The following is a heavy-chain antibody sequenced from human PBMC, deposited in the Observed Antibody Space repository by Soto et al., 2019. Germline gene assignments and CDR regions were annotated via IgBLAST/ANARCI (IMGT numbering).Heavy chain of an antibody. CDR2: ISYDGSNK. J-gene: IGHJ5*02. V-gene: IGHV3-30*18. CDR3: AKDSVEYYDFWSGPMGFNWLDP. Sequence: SLRLSCAASGFTFSSYGMHWVRQAPGKGLEWVAVISYDGSNKYYADSVKGRFTISRDNSKNTLYLQMNSLRAEDTAVYYCAKDSVEYYDFWSGPMGFNWLDPWGQGTLVTVSS. D-gene: IGHD3-3*01. CDR1: GFTFSSYG.